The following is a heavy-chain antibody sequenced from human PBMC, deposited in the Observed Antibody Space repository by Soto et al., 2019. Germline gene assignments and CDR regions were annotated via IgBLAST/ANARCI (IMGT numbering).Heavy chain of an antibody. D-gene: IGHD3-10*01. CDR2: MFHSGGA. J-gene: IGHJ5*02. CDR1: GGSISSGDYS. CDR3: ARGKRGIRYYGSGTSDWLDP. V-gene: IGHV4-30-2*01. Sequence: PSETLSLTCAVSGGSISSGDYSLSCIRQPPGKGLEWIGYMFHSGGAYYNPSLKSRVTISVDRSKNQFSLKLTSLTAADTAVYYCARGKRGIRYYGSGTSDWLDPWGQGTLVTVSS.